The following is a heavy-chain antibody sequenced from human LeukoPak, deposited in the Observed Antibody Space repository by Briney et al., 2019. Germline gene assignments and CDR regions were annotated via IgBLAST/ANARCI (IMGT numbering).Heavy chain of an antibody. V-gene: IGHV4-4*07. D-gene: IGHD2-21*02. CDR1: GGSISDYY. J-gene: IGHJ6*02. CDR2: INTSGST. Sequence: SETLSLTCTVSGGSISDYYWSWIRQPAAKGLEWIGRINTSGSTNYNPSLKSRVTMSVDTSKSQFSLKLTSVTAADTAAYFCARTAVHSPYHGMDVWGQGTTVIVSS. CDR3: ARTAVHSPYHGMDV.